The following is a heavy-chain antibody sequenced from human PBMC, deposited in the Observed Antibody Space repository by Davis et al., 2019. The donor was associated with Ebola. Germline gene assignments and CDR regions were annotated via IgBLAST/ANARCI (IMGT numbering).Heavy chain of an antibody. V-gene: IGHV1-46*01. J-gene: IGHJ6*02. CDR1: GYTFTSYG. CDR3: ARDQANSGYDYLPYYYYGMDV. Sequence: ASVKVSCKASGYTFTSYGISWVRQAPGQGLEWMGIINPSGGSTSYAQKFQGRVTMTRDTSTSTVYMELSSLRSEDTAVYYCARDQANSGYDYLPYYYYGMDVWGQGTTVTVSS. D-gene: IGHD5-12*01. CDR2: INPSGGST.